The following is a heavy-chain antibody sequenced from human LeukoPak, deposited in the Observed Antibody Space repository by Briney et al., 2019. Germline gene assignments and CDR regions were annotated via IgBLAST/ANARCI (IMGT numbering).Heavy chain of an antibody. CDR2: ISGSGGST. J-gene: IGHJ4*02. CDR3: AKALYSSSFDFDY. V-gene: IGHV3-23*01. D-gene: IGHD6-6*01. Sequence: GGSLRLSCAASGFTFSSYAISWVRQTPGKGLEWVSAISGSGGSTYYADSVKGRFTISRDKSKNTLYLQMNSLRAEDTAVYYCAKALYSSSFDFDYWGQGTLVTVSS. CDR1: GFTFSSYA.